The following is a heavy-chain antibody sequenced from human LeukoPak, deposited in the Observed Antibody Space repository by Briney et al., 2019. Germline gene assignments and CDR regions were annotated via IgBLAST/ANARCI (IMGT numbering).Heavy chain of an antibody. Sequence: RASVKVSCKASGGTFSSYAISWVRQAPGQGLEWMGGIIPIFGTANYAQKFQGRVTITADKSTSTAYMELSSLRSEDTAVYYCARSGPLTTVTTYWFDPWGQGTLVTVSS. D-gene: IGHD4-17*01. CDR3: ARSGPLTTVTTYWFDP. J-gene: IGHJ5*02. V-gene: IGHV1-69*06. CDR1: GGTFSSYA. CDR2: IIPIFGTA.